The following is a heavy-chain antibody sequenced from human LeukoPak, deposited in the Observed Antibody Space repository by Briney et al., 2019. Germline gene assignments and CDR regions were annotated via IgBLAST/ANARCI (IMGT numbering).Heavy chain of an antibody. J-gene: IGHJ3*02. V-gene: IGHV1-46*01. CDR3: ARSNYDFWSGPTRPYAFDI. D-gene: IGHD3-3*01. Sequence: ASVKVSCKASGYTFTSYYMHWVRQAPGQGLEWMGIINPSGGSTSYAQKFQGRVTMTTDTSTSTAYMELRSLRSDDTAVYYCARSNYDFWSGPTRPYAFDIWGQGTMVTVSS. CDR1: GYTFTSYY. CDR2: INPSGGST.